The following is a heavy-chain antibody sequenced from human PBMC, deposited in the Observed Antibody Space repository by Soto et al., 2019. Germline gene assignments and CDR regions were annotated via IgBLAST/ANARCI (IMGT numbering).Heavy chain of an antibody. V-gene: IGHV5-51*01. CDR2: IYPGDSDT. J-gene: IGHJ5*02. CDR1: GYSFTSYW. CDR3: ARPATAYYDSSGYYT. D-gene: IGHD3-22*01. Sequence: GESLKISCKGSGYSFTSYWIGWVRQMPGKGLEWMGIIYPGDSDTSYSPSFQGQVTISADKSISTAYLQWSSLKASDIAMYYCARPATAYYDSSGYYTWGQGTLVTVSS.